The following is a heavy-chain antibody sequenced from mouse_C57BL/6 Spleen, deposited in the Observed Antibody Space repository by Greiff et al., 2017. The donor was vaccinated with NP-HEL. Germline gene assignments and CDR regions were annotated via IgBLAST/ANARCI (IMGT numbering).Heavy chain of an antibody. CDR2: IRSKSNNYAT. J-gene: IGHJ4*01. CDR1: GFSFNTYA. CDR3: VRRYDYDDEGYYAMDY. V-gene: IGHV10-1*01. D-gene: IGHD2-4*01. Sequence: DVQLVESGGGLVQPKGSLKLSCAASGFSFNTYAMNWVRPAPGKGLEWVARIRSKSNNYATYYADSVNDRFTISRDDSESMLYLQMNNLKTEDTARYYCVRRYDYDDEGYYAMDYWGQGTSVTVSS.